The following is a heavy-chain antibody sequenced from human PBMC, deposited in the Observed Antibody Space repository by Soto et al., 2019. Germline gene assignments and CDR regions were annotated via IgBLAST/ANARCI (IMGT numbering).Heavy chain of an antibody. CDR1: GYTFTSNG. D-gene: IGHD4-17*01. V-gene: IGHV1-18*01. CDR2: ISTYNGNT. Sequence: QVQLVQSGAEVKKPGTSVKVSCKASGYTFTSNGISWVRQAPGQGLEWMGWISTYNGNTNYAQKLQGRVTMTRDTSTSIAYLERKDLISDDTAVSYCARDGYGDYGYWGQGSLVTVSS. J-gene: IGHJ4*02. CDR3: ARDGYGDYGY.